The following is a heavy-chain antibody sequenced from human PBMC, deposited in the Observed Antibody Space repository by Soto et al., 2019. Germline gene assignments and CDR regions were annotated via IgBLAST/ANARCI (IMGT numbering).Heavy chain of an antibody. D-gene: IGHD1-1*01. CDR1: GFQFDEYA. Sequence: EVHLVESGGGLIQPGRPLKLTCAVSGFQFDEYAMHWVRQVPGKGLEWVSSISWNSGIRHYADSLEGRFIISRDNARNSLYLQVYSLRSEDTALYYCVKDSNENQDEGYMDVWGKGATVTVSS. CDR3: VKDSNENQDEGYMDV. V-gene: IGHV3-9*01. J-gene: IGHJ6*03. CDR2: ISWNSGIR.